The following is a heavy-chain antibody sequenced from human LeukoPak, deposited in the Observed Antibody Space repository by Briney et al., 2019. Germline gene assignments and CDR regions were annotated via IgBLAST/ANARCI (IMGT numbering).Heavy chain of an antibody. V-gene: IGHV1-18*01. J-gene: IGHJ4*02. CDR2: IRTYNGET. Sequence: ASVKVSCKASGYTFNAYAITRVRQAPGQGLEWMGWIRTYNGETHYAEKLQGRVTMTTDTSTSTAYMELRSLTSDDTAVYYCARALFGNDRVSFTEFDFWGQGTLVTVSS. CDR3: ARALFGNDRVSFTEFDF. CDR1: GYTFNAYA. D-gene: IGHD1-1*01.